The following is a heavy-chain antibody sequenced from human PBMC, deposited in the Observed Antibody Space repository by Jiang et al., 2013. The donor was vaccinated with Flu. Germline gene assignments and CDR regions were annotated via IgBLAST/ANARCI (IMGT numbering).Heavy chain of an antibody. Sequence: PGASVKVSCKASGYTFTSYAMNWVRQAPGQGLEWMGWINTNTGNPTYAQGFTGRFVFSLDTSVSTAYLQISSLKAEDTAVYYCARASVLTRPGLRFLEWSLGYWGQGTLVTVSS. CDR3: ARASVLTRPGLRFLEWSLGY. J-gene: IGHJ4*02. CDR1: GYTFTSYA. V-gene: IGHV7-4-1*02. CDR2: INTNTGNP. D-gene: IGHD3-3*01.